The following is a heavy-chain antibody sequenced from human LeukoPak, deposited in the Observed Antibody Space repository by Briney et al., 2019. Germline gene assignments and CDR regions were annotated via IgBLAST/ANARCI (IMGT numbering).Heavy chain of an antibody. CDR2: ISGSGGST. CDR3: ARKGGASVYYTYYMDV. D-gene: IGHD3-10*01. J-gene: IGHJ6*03. CDR1: GFTFSSYA. V-gene: IGHV3-23*01. Sequence: PGGSLRLSCAASGFTFSSYAMSWVRQAPGKGLEWVSAISGSGGSTYYADSVKGRFTISRDNSKNTLYLQMNSLRAEDTAVYYCARKGGASVYYTYYMDVWGKGTTVTVSS.